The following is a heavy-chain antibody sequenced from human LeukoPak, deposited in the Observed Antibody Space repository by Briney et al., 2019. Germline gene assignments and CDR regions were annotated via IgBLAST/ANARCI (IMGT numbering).Heavy chain of an antibody. J-gene: IGHJ4*02. D-gene: IGHD6-13*01. CDR3: AREGAPQLSSYFDH. CDR1: GYTFTAYY. Sequence: ASVTVSCKASGYTFTAYYIHWVRQAPGQGLEWMGCINPNTGGKNFAQRFQGRVTMTRDTSINTAYMELSSLRSDDTAMYYCAREGAPQLSSYFDHWGEGTLVTVSS. CDR2: INPNTGGK. V-gene: IGHV1-2*02.